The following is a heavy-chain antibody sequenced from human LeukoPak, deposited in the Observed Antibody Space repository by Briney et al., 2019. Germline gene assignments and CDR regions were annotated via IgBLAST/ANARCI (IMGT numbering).Heavy chain of an antibody. CDR3: ARGGRAGWSGTYEDSFDV. J-gene: IGHJ3*01. Sequence: GGSLRLSCAASGFAVSSNYMSWVRQARGKGLEWVSVIYAGGNTYYADSVKGRFTVSRDNYKNTLYLQMNSLRADDTAVYYCARGGRAGWSGTYEDSFDVWGQGTMVTVSS. D-gene: IGHD1-26*01. CDR1: GFAVSSNY. V-gene: IGHV3-53*01. CDR2: IYAGGNT.